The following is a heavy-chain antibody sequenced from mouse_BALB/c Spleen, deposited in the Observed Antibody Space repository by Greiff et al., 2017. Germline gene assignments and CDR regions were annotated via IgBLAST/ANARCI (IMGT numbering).Heavy chain of an antibody. CDR1: GYTFSSYW. CDR3: ARRYYRYDGYYYAMDY. CDR2: ILPGSGST. D-gene: IGHD2-14*01. J-gene: IGHJ4*01. Sequence: QVQLQQSGAELMKPGASVKISCKATGYTFSSYWIEWVKQRPGHGLEWIGEILPGSGSTNYNEKFKGKATFTADTSSNTAYMQLSSLTSEDSAVYYCARRYYRYDGYYYAMDYWGQGTSVTVSS. V-gene: IGHV1-9*01.